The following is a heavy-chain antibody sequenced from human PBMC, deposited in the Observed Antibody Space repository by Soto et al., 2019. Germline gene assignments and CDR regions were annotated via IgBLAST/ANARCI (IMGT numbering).Heavy chain of an antibody. CDR2: IVPMLGTL. J-gene: IGHJ6*02. CDR1: GGTFANFI. Sequence: SLKVSGKASGGTFANFIMNWVRQTPGQGLEWMGGIVPMLGTLTYAEKFKGRVTICATGSTSTAYMELTSVRSEDTAIYYCARNGTYGSSLWPYAGMDVWGQGTTVTVSS. CDR3: ARNGTYGSSLWPYAGMDV. V-gene: IGHV1-69*13. D-gene: IGHD3-10*01.